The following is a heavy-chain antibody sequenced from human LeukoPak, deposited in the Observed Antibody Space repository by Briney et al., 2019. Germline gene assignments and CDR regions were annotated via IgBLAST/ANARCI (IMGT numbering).Heavy chain of an antibody. CDR1: GYSISSGYY. CDR3: ARETVRVRGVHHWFDP. Sequence: PSETLSLTCAVSGYSISSGYYRGWIRQPPGKGLEWSGSIYHRGSTYYNPSLKRRVTISVDTSKNQCSLKLSPVTAEDTAVYYCARETVRVRGVHHWFDPWGQGTLVTVSS. J-gene: IGHJ5*02. V-gene: IGHV4-38-2*02. CDR2: IYHRGST. D-gene: IGHD3-10*01.